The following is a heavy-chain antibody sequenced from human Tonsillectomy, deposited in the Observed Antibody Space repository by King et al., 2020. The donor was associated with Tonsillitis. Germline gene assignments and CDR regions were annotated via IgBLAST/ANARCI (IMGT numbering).Heavy chain of an antibody. J-gene: IGHJ3*02. CDR1: GGSISGGSHY. CDR2: IFYSGSP. D-gene: IGHD4-23*01. CDR3: ARTDYGGHDGQWVFDI. Sequence: QLQLQESGPGLVKPSETLSLTCTVSGGSISGGSHYWAWIRQTPGKGLEYIGSIFYSGSPYYNPSLKSRVTMSVDTSKNQFSLRLSSLTAADTAVYYCARTDYGGHDGQWVFDIWGQGTMVTVSS. V-gene: IGHV4-39*01.